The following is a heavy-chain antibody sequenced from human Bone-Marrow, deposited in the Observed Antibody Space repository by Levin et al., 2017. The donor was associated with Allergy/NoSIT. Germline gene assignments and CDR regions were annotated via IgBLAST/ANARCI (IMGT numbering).Heavy chain of an antibody. V-gene: IGHV3-30*04. CDR1: GFTFSSYA. Sequence: GESLKISCAASGFTFSSYAMHWVRQAPGKGLEWVAVISYDGSNKYYADSVKGRFTISRDNSKNTLYLQMNGLRAEDTAVYYCARDGAGSSWYDDYYYGMDGWGQGTMVTVSS. D-gene: IGHD6-13*01. J-gene: IGHJ6*02. CDR2: ISYDGSNK. CDR3: ARDGAGSSWYDDYYYGMDG.